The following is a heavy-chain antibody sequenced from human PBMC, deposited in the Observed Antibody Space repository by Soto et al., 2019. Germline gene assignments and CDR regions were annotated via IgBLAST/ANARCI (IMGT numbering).Heavy chain of an antibody. CDR2: ISYDGSNK. CDR3: AKEWVYDTSGWSFDY. D-gene: IGHD3-22*01. V-gene: IGHV3-30*18. Sequence: QVQLVESGGGVVQPGRSLRLYCAASGFTFSSYGMHWVRQAPGKGLEWVAVISYDGSNKYYADSLKGRFTISRDNSKNTLYLQMNSLRAEDTAVYYCAKEWVYDTSGWSFDYWGQGTLVTVSS. J-gene: IGHJ4*02. CDR1: GFTFSSYG.